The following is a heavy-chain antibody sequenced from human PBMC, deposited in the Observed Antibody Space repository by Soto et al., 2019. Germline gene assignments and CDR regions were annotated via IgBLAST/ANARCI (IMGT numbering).Heavy chain of an antibody. J-gene: IGHJ6*02. V-gene: IGHV3-30*18. Sequence: GGSLRLSCAASGFTFSSYGMHWVRQAPGKGLEWVAVISYDGSNKYYADSVKGRFTISRDNSKNTLYLQMNSLRAEDTAVYYCAKEGYSSSWYRGIWGQGTTVTVSS. CDR3: AKEGYSSSWYRGI. D-gene: IGHD6-13*01. CDR2: ISYDGSNK. CDR1: GFTFSSYG.